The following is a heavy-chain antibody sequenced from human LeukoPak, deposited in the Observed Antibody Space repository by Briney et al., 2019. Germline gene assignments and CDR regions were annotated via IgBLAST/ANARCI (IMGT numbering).Heavy chain of an antibody. J-gene: IGHJ3*02. CDR1: GFTFSNAW. CDR3: ARETDGRAFDI. D-gene: IGHD5-24*01. V-gene: IGHV3-7*01. CDR2: INQGENEK. Sequence: PGGSLRLSCAASGFTFSNAWMSWVRQAPGKGLEWVANINQGENEKYYVDSVGGRCTISRDNVKNSVFLQMNSLRAEDTGLYYCARETDGRAFDIWGQGTVVTVSS.